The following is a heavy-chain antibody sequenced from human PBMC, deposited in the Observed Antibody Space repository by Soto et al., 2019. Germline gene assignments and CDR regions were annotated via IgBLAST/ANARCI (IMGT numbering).Heavy chain of an antibody. CDR1: GFTFSSYS. CDR3: AREPSRLATMTENTYGMDV. V-gene: IGHV3-48*02. Sequence: GGSLRLSCAASGFTFSSYSMNWVRQAPGKGLEWVSYISSSSSTIYYADSVKGRFTISRDNAKNSLYLQMNSLRDEDTAVYYCAREPSRLATMTENTYGMDVWGQGTTVTVSS. J-gene: IGHJ6*02. D-gene: IGHD5-12*01. CDR2: ISSSSSTI.